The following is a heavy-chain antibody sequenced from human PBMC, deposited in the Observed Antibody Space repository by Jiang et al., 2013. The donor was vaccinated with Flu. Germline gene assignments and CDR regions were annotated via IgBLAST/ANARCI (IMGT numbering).Heavy chain of an antibody. V-gene: IGHV1-18*01. CDR1: GYTFTSYG. D-gene: IGHD4-17*01. CDR3: ARDLDYGDSYYYGMDV. CDR2: SALTMVT. J-gene: IGHJ6*02. Sequence: GAEVKKPGASVKVSCKASGYTFTSYGISWVRQALDKGLSGWDGSALTMVTQTMHRSSRAESPMTTDTSTSTAYMELRSLRSDDTAVYYCARDLDYGDSYYYGMDVWGQGTTVTVSS.